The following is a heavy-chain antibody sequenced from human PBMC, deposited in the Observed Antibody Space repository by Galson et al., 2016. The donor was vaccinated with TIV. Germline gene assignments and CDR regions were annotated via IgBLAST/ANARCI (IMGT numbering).Heavy chain of an antibody. CDR3: ARNDFPDCGGDCYTEYFFDY. Sequence: QSGAEVKKPGESLKISCKGSGYGREPGTFSTYWIAWVRQMPGKGLEWMGIIYPGDSDTRYSPSFQGQVTISADKSISTAYLQWGSLKASDTAIYFCARNDFPDCGGDCYTEYFFDYWGQGTLVTVSS. CDR2: IYPGDSDT. V-gene: IGHV5-51*03. J-gene: IGHJ4*02. CDR1: GYGREPGTFSTYW. D-gene: IGHD2-21*01.